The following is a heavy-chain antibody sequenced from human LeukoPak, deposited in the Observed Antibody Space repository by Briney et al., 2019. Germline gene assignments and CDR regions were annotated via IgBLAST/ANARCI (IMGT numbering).Heavy chain of an antibody. CDR1: GYSFSSYG. CDR2: ISASNGNT. V-gene: IGHV1-18*01. CDR3: ARYPLSYTGNWHYFFDY. D-gene: IGHD1-7*01. Sequence: ASVTLSCKASGYSFSSYGITWVRQAPGQGLEWLGWISASNGNTNYAQKLQGRVTMTSDTSTSTAYMDLRSLTPDDTAFYYCARYPLSYTGNWHYFFDYWGQGTLLTVSS. J-gene: IGHJ4*02.